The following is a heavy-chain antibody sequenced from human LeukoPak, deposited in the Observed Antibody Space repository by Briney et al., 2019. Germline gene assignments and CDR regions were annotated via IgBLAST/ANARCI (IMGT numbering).Heavy chain of an antibody. J-gene: IGHJ4*02. CDR3: AKAASNSLRYYFDY. CDR1: GFSFRDFW. D-gene: IGHD4-11*01. V-gene: IGHV3-23*01. CDR2: ISGSGSST. Sequence: GGSLRLSCAASGFSFRDFWMTWVRQAPGKGLEWVSAISGSGSSTYYADSVKGRFTISRDNSKNTLYLQMNSLRAEDTAVYYCAKAASNSLRYYFDYWGQGTLVTVSS.